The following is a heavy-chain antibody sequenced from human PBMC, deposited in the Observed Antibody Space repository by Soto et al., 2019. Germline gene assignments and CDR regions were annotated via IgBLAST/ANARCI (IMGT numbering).Heavy chain of an antibody. D-gene: IGHD2-21*02. J-gene: IGHJ4*02. CDR2: VSFDGKVT. V-gene: IGHV3-30*04. CDR1: GFTFNSLS. CDR3: AREPYGDSQYFAY. Sequence: QVQLVESGGGMAQAGTSLRLSCTGSGFTFNSLSLHWVRQGPDKGLEWVAVVSFDGKVTYYADSVKGRFTVSRDISKNTIYLQANSLRPEDTAVYYCAREPYGDSQYFAYWGQGTPVTVSS.